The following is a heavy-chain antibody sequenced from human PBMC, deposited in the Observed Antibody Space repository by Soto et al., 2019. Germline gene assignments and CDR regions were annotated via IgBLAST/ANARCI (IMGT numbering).Heavy chain of an antibody. CDR3: AKDGPSNCGGDCYYAFDI. Sequence: GGSLRLSCAASGFTFSSYAMSWVRQAPGKGLEWVSAISGSGGSTYYADSVKGRFTISRDNSKNTLYLQMNSLRAEDTAVYYCAKDGPSNCGGDCYYAFDIWGQGTMVTVSS. V-gene: IGHV3-23*01. CDR1: GFTFSSYA. D-gene: IGHD2-21*02. J-gene: IGHJ3*02. CDR2: ISGSGGST.